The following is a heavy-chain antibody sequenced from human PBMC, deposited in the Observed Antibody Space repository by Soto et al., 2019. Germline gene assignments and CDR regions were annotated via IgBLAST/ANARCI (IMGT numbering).Heavy chain of an antibody. CDR1: GFTFSDYY. CDR2: ISGSNIYT. CDR3: ARDGGEIIPAAIGGGYGMDV. J-gene: IGHJ6*02. V-gene: IGHV3-11*06. D-gene: IGHD2-2*01. Sequence: GGSLRLSCAASGFTFSDYYMSWIRQAPGKGLEWISYISGSNIYTNYADSVKGRFTVSRDNADNSLYLQMNSLRVEDTAVYYCARDGGEIIPAAIGGGYGMDVWGQGTTVTVS.